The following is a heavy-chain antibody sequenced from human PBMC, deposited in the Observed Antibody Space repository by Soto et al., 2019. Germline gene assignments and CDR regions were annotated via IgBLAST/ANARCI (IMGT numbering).Heavy chain of an antibody. J-gene: IGHJ4*02. CDR1: GFTFSSYG. CDR3: AKEGIQLWSAFDY. Sequence: QVQLVESGGGVVQPGRSLRLSCAASGFTFSSYGIHWVRQAPGKGLEWVAVISDDGKNEYYADSVKGRFTMSRDNSKNTLYLQMSSLRPEDTAVYYCAKEGIQLWSAFDYWGQGAIVTVSS. D-gene: IGHD5-18*01. CDR2: ISDDGKNE. V-gene: IGHV3-30*18.